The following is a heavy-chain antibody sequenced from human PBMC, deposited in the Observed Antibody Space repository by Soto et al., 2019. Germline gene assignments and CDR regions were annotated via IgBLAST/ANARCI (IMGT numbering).Heavy chain of an antibody. CDR3: ARTRGGKSGIFDY. CDR2: IFYNGNS. D-gene: IGHD2-15*01. V-gene: IGHV4-59*02. J-gene: IGHJ4*02. Sequence: QMRLQESGPGLVRPSETLSLTCNVSGTSVTRNYWTWIRQPPGQGLEWIGYIFYNGNSHTNPALTSRVSMSVDTSNNQFAREVHSVTAADTAVYCCARTRGGKSGIFDYWGLGTLFSVSS. CDR1: GTSVTRNY.